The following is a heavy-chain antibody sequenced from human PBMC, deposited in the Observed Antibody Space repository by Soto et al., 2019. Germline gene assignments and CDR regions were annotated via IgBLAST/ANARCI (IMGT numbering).Heavy chain of an antibody. CDR3: ARTPYTILGRSWFDP. D-gene: IGHD3-3*01. CDR1: GGSISSSSYY. Sequence: KTSETLSLTCTVSGGSISSSSYYWGWIRQPPGKGLEWIGSIYYSGSTYYNPSLKSRVTISVDTSKNQFSLKLSSVTAADTAVYYCARTPYTILGRSWFDPWGQGTLVTVSS. CDR2: IYYSGST. J-gene: IGHJ5*02. V-gene: IGHV4-39*01.